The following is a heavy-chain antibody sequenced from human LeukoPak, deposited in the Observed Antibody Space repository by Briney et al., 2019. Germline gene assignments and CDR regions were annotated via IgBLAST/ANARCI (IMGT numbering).Heavy chain of an antibody. CDR1: GFSFSSYA. CDR3: ARTRDDAFDI. D-gene: IGHD1/OR15-1a*01. CDR2: ISDGGDNT. J-gene: IGHJ3*02. Sequence: GGSQRLSCAASGFSFSSYAMTWVRQARGKGLEWVSTISDGGDNTHYADSVKGRFTISRDNSKNTLSLQMNSLRVEDTAVYYCARTRDDAFDIWGQGTMVTVSS. V-gene: IGHV3-23*01.